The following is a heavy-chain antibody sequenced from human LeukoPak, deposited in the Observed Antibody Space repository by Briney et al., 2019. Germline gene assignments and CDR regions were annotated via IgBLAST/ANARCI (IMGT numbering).Heavy chain of an antibody. J-gene: IGHJ5*02. CDR2: ISAYNGNT. D-gene: IGHD6-13*01. CDR3: AREGGTAAAALNNWFDP. V-gene: IGHV1-18*01. CDR1: GYTFTSYG. Sequence: GASVKVSCKASGYTFTSYGISWVRQAPGQGLEWMGWISAYNGNTNYAQKLQGRVTMTTDTSTSTAYMELSSLRSEDTAVYYCAREGGTAAAALNNWFDPWGQGTLVTVSS.